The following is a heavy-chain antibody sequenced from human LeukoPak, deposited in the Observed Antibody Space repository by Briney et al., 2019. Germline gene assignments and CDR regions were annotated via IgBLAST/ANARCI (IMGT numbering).Heavy chain of an antibody. J-gene: IGHJ4*02. CDR3: AKKTSGYFPFDY. Sequence: GGSLRLSCAASGFTFSSYSMSWVRQAPGEGLEWVSIISGSSDTIYYADSVKGRFTISRDNSMNALYLQMNSLRAEDTAVYYCAKKTSGYFPFDYWGQGTLVTVSS. V-gene: IGHV3-23*01. CDR1: GFTFSSYS. CDR2: ISGSSDTI. D-gene: IGHD5-12*01.